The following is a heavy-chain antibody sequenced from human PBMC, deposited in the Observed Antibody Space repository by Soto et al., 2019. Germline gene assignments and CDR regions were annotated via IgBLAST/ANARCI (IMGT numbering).Heavy chain of an antibody. CDR3: ARHLAGNRDY. CDR2: INHSGST. D-gene: IGHD3-3*02. CDR1: GGSFSGYY. V-gene: IGHV4-34*01. J-gene: IGHJ4*02. Sequence: SETLSLTCAVYGGSFSGYYWSWIRQPPGKGLEWIGEINHSGSTNYNPSLKSRVTISVDTSKNQFSLKLSSVTAADTAVYYCARHLAGNRDYWGQGTLVTVSS.